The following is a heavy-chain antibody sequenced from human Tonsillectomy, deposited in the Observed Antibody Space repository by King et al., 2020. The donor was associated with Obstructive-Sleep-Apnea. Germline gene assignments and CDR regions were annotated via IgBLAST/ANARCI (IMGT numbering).Heavy chain of an antibody. CDR3: AKGRAEIFTLGIFDL. Sequence: VQLVESGGGLVQPGRSLRLSCVASGFTFDDYAMHWVRHAPGKGLEWVSGINWNSGSIDYADSVKGRFTISRDNAKNSLHLQVNSLRAEDTALYYCAKGRAEIFTLGIFDLWGQGTLVTVSS. V-gene: IGHV3-9*01. D-gene: IGHD3-9*01. CDR2: INWNSGSI. J-gene: IGHJ4*02. CDR1: GFTFDDYA.